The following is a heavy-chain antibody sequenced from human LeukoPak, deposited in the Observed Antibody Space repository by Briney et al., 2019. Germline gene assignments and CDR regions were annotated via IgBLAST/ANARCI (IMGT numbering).Heavy chain of an antibody. Sequence: SETLSLTCTVSGGSISSYYWSWIRQPPGKGLEWIGYTYYSGSTNYNHSLKSRVTISVETSKNQFSLKLSSVTAADTAVYYCARGPGYNWAYYYYGMDVWGQGTTVTVPS. D-gene: IGHD1-20*01. CDR3: ARGPGYNWAYYYYGMDV. J-gene: IGHJ6*02. CDR1: GGSISSYY. CDR2: TYYSGST. V-gene: IGHV4-59*12.